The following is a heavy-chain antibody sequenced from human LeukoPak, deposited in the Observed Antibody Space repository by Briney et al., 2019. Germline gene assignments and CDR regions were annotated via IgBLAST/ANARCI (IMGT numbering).Heavy chain of an antibody. V-gene: IGHV1-2*02. CDR1: VDTFTGYY. CDR3: AKEGRNRNFDY. CDR2: INPNSGGT. J-gene: IGHJ4*02. D-gene: IGHD1-14*01. Sequence: GASVKVSCKASVDTFTGYYMHWVRQAPGQGLEWMGWINPNSGGTNYPQKFQGRVTMTRDTSISTAYMELSRLRSDDTAMYYCAKEGRNRNFDYWGQGTLVTVSS.